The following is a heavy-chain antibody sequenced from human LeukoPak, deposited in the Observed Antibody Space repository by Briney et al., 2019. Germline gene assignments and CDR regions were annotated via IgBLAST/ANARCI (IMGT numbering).Heavy chain of an antibody. CDR3: ARVREYYFDY. Sequence: GGSLRLSCAASGFTFSNYWMHWVRQAPGKGLVWVSRINSDGSGTSYADSVKGRFTISRDNAKNSLYLQMNSLRAEDTAVYYCARVREYYFDYWGQGTLVTVSS. D-gene: IGHD2/OR15-2a*01. CDR1: GFTFSNYW. J-gene: IGHJ4*02. CDR2: INSDGSGT. V-gene: IGHV3-74*01.